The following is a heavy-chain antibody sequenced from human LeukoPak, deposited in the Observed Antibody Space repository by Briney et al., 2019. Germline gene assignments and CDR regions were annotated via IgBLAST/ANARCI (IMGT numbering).Heavy chain of an antibody. CDR2: IYYSGST. J-gene: IGHJ3*02. Sequence: SETLSLTCTVSGGSISSSSYYWGWIRQPPGKGLEWIGSIYYSGSTYYNPSLKSRVTISVDTSKNQFSLKLSSVTAADTAVYYCARRHYGDYLDTFDIWGQGTMVTVSS. CDR1: GGSISSSSYY. CDR3: ARRHYGDYLDTFDI. D-gene: IGHD4-17*01. V-gene: IGHV4-39*07.